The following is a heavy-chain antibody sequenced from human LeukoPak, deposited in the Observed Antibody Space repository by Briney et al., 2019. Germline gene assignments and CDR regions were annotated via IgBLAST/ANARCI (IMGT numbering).Heavy chain of an antibody. V-gene: IGHV1-2*02. CDR3: ARVATLKVGATSWFDP. D-gene: IGHD1-26*01. CDR2: INPNTGGT. J-gene: IGHJ5*02. Sequence: ASVKVSCKASGYTFTGYYMHWVRQAPGQGLEWMGWINPNTGGTNYAQKFQGRVTMTRDTSISTAYMELSRLRSDDTAVYYCARVATLKVGATSWFDPWGQGTLVTVSS. CDR1: GYTFTGYY.